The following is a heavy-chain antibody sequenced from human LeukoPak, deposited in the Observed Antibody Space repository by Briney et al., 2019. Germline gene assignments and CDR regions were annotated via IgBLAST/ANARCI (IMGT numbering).Heavy chain of an antibody. Sequence: SETLSLTCTVSGGSISPYYWSWIRQPPGKGLEWIGEINHSGSTNYNPSLKSRVTISVDTSKNHFSLRLTSVTAADTAMYYCARGTLYSGWSYYFDYWGQGSQVTVSS. J-gene: IGHJ4*02. V-gene: IGHV4-34*01. CDR3: ARGTLYSGWSYYFDY. CDR1: GGSISPYY. CDR2: INHSGST. D-gene: IGHD6-19*01.